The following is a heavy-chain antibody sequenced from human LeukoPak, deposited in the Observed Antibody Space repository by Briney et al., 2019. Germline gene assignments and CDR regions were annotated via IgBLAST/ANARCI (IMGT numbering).Heavy chain of an antibody. V-gene: IGHV3-74*01. J-gene: IGHJ4*02. Sequence: GGSLRLSCAASGFAFSSYWMHWVRQAPGKGLVWVSRINSDGSSTSYADSVKGRFTISRDNAKNTLYLQMNNLRAEDTAVYYCASPGLRYFDWLLNWGQGTLVTVSS. CDR2: INSDGSST. D-gene: IGHD3-9*01. CDR1: GFAFSSYW. CDR3: ASPGLRYFDWLLN.